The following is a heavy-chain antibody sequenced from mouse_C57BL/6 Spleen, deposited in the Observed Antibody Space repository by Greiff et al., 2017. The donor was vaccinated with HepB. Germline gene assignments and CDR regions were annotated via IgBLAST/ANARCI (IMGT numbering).Heavy chain of an antibody. D-gene: IGHD2-4*01. V-gene: IGHV1-18*01. CDR1: GYTFTDYN. Sequence: EVQLQQSGPELVKPGASVKIPCKASGYTFTDYNMDWVKQSHGKSLEWIGDINPNNGGTIYNQKFKGKATLTVDKSSSTAYMELRSLTSEDTAVYYCARGDDYARFDYWGQGTTLTVSS. CDR3: ARGDDYARFDY. CDR2: INPNNGGT. J-gene: IGHJ2*01.